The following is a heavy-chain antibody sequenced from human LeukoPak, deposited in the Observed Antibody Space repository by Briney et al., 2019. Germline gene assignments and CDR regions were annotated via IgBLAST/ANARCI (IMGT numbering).Heavy chain of an antibody. CDR2: IYYSGST. CDR3: AREARTVTTFDY. CDR1: GGSISSGDYY. Sequence: SQTLSLTCTVSGGSISSGDYYWSWIRQPPGKGLEWIGYIYYSGSTYYNPSLKSRVTISVDTSRNQFSLKLSSVTAADTAVYYCAREARTVTTFDYWGQGTLVTVSS. V-gene: IGHV4-30-4*01. D-gene: IGHD4-17*01. J-gene: IGHJ4*02.